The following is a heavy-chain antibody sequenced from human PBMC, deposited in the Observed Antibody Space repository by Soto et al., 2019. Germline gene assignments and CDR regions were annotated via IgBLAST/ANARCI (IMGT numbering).Heavy chain of an antibody. CDR1: GXTFTNYS. Sequence: GSLRLSCAASGXTFTNYSLSWVRQAPGKGLEWVSKISGSGLSTYYADSVKCRFTISRDNSKKRLYLQMNSMRADHTPVYYCAKPSGLATAGSAFDYWGQGTLGTVS. J-gene: IGHJ4*02. V-gene: IGHV3-23*01. CDR2: ISGSGLST. D-gene: IGHD6-13*01. CDR3: AKPSGLATAGSAFDY.